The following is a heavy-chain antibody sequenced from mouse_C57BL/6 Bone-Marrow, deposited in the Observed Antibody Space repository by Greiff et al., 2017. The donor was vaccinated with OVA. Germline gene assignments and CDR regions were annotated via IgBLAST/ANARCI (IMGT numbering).Heavy chain of an antibody. CDR1: GFSLTSYG. Sequence: VKVVESGPGLVQPSQSLSITCTVSGFSLTSYGVHWVRQSPGKGLEWLGVIWSGGSTDYNAAFISRLSISKDNSKSQGFFKMNSLQADDTAIYYCARGGITTKKKSWFAYWGQGTLVTVSA. D-gene: IGHD2-4*01. CDR3: ARGGITTKKKSWFAY. V-gene: IGHV2-2*01. J-gene: IGHJ3*01. CDR2: IWSGGST.